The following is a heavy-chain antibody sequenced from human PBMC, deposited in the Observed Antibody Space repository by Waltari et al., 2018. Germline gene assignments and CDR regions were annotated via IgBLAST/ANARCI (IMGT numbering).Heavy chain of an antibody. CDR2: IYDSGNT. Sequence: QVQLRESGPGLVKPSETLSLSCAVSGFSLRSGYYWGWIRQPPGKGLEWIGSIYDSGNTYYNPSLKSRVTMSIDTSKNQFSLRVNSATAADTAVYYCARDRVTGSSGAFNVWGQGTMVTVSS. CDR1: GFSLRSGYY. D-gene: IGHD6-6*01. CDR3: ARDRVTGSSGAFNV. V-gene: IGHV4-38-2*02. J-gene: IGHJ3*01.